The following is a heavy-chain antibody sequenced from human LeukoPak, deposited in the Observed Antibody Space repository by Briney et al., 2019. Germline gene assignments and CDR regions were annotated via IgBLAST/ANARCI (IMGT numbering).Heavy chain of an antibody. CDR2: INHSGST. CDR1: GGSISSSSYY. D-gene: IGHD6-13*01. V-gene: IGHV4-39*07. J-gene: IGHJ5*02. CDR3: ASSRSSWYRGWFDP. Sequence: SETLSLTCTVSGGSISSSSYYWSWIRQPPGKGLEWIGEINHSGSTNYNPSLKSRVTISVDTSKNQFSLKLSSVTAADTAVYYCASSRSSWYRGWFDPWGQGTLVTVSS.